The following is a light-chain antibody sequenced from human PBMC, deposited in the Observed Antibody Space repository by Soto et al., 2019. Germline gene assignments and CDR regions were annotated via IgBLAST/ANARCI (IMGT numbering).Light chain of an antibody. CDR2: EVN. CDR1: SSDVGGYNY. Sequence: QSALTQPASVSGSLGQSITIFCTGTSSDVGGYNYVSWYQQHPGKVPKLIIYEVNYRPSGVSTRFSGSKFANTASLTISGLQADDEADYYCSSFTSTSTQVFGGGTKLTVL. CDR3: SSFTSTSTQV. V-gene: IGLV2-14*01. J-gene: IGLJ2*01.